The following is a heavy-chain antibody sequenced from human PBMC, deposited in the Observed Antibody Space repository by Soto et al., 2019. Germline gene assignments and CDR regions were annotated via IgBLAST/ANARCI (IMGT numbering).Heavy chain of an antibody. V-gene: IGHV3-9*01. CDR3: AKARVLRYFDWIPDDAFDI. CDR1: GFTFDDYA. CDR2: ISWNSGSI. D-gene: IGHD3-9*01. J-gene: IGHJ3*02. Sequence: GGSLRLSCAASGFTFDDYAMHWVRQAPGKGLEWVSGISWNSGSIGYADSVKGRFTISRDNAKNSLYLQMNSLRAEDTALYYCAKARVLRYFDWIPDDAFDIWGQGTMVTVSS.